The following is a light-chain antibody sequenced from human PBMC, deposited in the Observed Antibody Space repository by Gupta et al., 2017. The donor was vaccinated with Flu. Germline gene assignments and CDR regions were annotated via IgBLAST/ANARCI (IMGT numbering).Light chain of an antibody. V-gene: IGKV1-39*01. CDR3: QQSYSAPRA. CDR1: QSITMY. CDR2: AAS. J-gene: IGKJ1*01. Sequence: DIQMTQSPSSLSASLGDRVTIICRASQSITMYLNWYPQKSGKAPRLLIYAASRLQSGVPSRFSGSGSGTDFTLTINGLQPEDIATYYCQQSYSAPRAFGQGTKVEIK.